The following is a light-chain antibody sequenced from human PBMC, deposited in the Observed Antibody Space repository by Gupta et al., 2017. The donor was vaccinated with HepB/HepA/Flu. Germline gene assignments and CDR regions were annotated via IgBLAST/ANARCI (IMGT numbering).Light chain of an antibody. J-gene: IGKJ2*01. CDR1: HSLLNSNGYSH. V-gene: IGKV2-28*01. CDR3: MQGLQTPDT. CDR2: LCF. Sequence: DIVMTQPPLPLPVTPGEPASIPCRSSHSLLNSNGYSHLDWYLQKPGQSPQLLVYLCFNLASGVADRFSGSGSGTDFTLKISRVEAENVAVYFCMQGLQTPDTFGQGTKLEIK.